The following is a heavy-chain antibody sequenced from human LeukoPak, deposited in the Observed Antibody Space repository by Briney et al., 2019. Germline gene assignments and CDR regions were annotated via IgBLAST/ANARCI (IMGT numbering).Heavy chain of an antibody. CDR1: GFTFSSYG. J-gene: IGHJ4*02. CDR3: ARSRTYGDYGRGLDY. D-gene: IGHD4-17*01. V-gene: IGHV3-74*01. Sequence: GGSLRLSCAASGFTFSSYGMHWVRQPPGKGLVYIACINTDGFSTSYADSVKGRFTISRDNAKNTPYLQMNSLRAEDTAVYYCARSRTYGDYGRGLDYWGQGTLVTVSS. CDR2: INTDGFST.